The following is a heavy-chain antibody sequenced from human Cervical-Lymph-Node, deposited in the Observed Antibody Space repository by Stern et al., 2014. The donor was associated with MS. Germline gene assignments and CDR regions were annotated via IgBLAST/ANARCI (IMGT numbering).Heavy chain of an antibody. CDR2: ISSSSSTI. Sequence: EDQLVESGGGLVQPGGSLRLSCAASGFTFSSYSMNWVRQAPGKGLEWVSYISSSSSTIYYADSVKGRFTISRDNAKNSLYLQMNSLRAEDTAVYYCARDSCSSTSCYSLGNWFDPWGQGTLVTVSS. D-gene: IGHD2-2*01. V-gene: IGHV3-48*01. CDR1: GFTFSSYS. CDR3: ARDSCSSTSCYSLGNWFDP. J-gene: IGHJ5*02.